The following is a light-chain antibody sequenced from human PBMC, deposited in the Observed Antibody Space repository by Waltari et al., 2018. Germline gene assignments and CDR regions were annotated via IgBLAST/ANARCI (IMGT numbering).Light chain of an antibody. Sequence: QSALTQPASVSGSPGQSITISCAGTRSDVGGHNYVSWYQQHPGKAPKPTIYNVRHRPSGFSNRSSGSKSGTTASLTISGLQAEDEADYYCCSYTAITTLDVIFGGGTKLSVL. CDR3: CSYTAITTLDVI. J-gene: IGLJ2*01. CDR2: NVR. CDR1: RSDVGGHNY. V-gene: IGLV2-14*03.